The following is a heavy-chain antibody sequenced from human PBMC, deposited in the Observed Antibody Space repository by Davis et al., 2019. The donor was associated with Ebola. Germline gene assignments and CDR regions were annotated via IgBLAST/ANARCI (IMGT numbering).Heavy chain of an antibody. CDR3: VSLLH. CDR1: GFTFADYA. J-gene: IGHJ4*02. CDR2: TSWNSGSI. V-gene: IGHV3-9*01. Sequence: GGSLRLSCAASGFTFADYAMHWVRQAPGKGLEWVSGTSWNSGSIGYADSVKGRFTISRDNAKNTLYLQMNSLRAEDTAVYYCVSLLHWGQGARVTVSS.